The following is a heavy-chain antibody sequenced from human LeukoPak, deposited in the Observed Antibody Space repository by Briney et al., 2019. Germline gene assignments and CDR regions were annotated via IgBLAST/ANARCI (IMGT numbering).Heavy chain of an antibody. CDR1: GGSISSSSYY. CDR3: ARRYYYGSGTDY. CDR2: IYYSGST. D-gene: IGHD3-10*01. J-gene: IGHJ4*02. Sequence: SEALSLTCTVSGGSISSSSYYWGWIRQPPGKGLEWVGSIYYSGSTYYNPSLKSRVTISVDTSKNQFSLKLSSVTAADTAVYYCARRYYYGSGTDYWGQGTLVTVSS. V-gene: IGHV4-39*01.